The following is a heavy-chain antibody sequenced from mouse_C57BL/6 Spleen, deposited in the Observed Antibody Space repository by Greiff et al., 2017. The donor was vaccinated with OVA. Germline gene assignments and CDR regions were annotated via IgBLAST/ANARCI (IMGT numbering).Heavy chain of an antibody. Sequence: VQLQQSGAELVKPGASVKISCKASGYAFSSYWMNWVKQRPGKGLEWIGQIYPGDGDTNYNGKFKGKATLTADKSSSTAYMQLSSLTSEDSAVYFCARPIYYYGSSPDYYAMDYWGQGTSVTVSA. D-gene: IGHD1-1*01. J-gene: IGHJ4*01. CDR1: GYAFSSYW. V-gene: IGHV1-80*01. CDR3: ARPIYYYGSSPDYYAMDY. CDR2: IYPGDGDT.